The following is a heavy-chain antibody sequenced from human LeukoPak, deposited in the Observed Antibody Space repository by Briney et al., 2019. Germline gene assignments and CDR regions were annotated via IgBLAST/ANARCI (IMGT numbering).Heavy chain of an antibody. CDR1: GYSMSSGYY. CDR2: IYHSGST. V-gene: IGHV4-38-2*02. D-gene: IGHD3-10*01. CDR3: ARDTLGGSGSYYSATNWFDP. Sequence: SETLSLTCAVSGYSMSSGYYWGWIRQPPGKGLEWIGSIYHSGSTYYNPSPKSRVTISVDRSKTQFSLKMSSVTAADTAVYYCARDTLGGSGSYYSATNWFDPWGQGTLVTVSS. J-gene: IGHJ5*02.